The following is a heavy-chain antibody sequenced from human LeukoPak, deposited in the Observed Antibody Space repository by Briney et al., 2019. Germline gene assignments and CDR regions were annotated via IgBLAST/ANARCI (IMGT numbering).Heavy chain of an antibody. J-gene: IGHJ5*02. CDR2: IYHSGST. D-gene: IGHD2-21*02. V-gene: IGHV4-34*01. Sequence: SETLSLTCAVYGGSFSGYYWSWIRQPPGKGLEWIGEIYHSGSTNYNPSLKSRVTISVDKSKNQFSLKLSSVTAADTAVYYCASAYCGGDCYSNWFDPWGQGTLVTVSS. CDR3: ASAYCGGDCYSNWFDP. CDR1: GGSFSGYY.